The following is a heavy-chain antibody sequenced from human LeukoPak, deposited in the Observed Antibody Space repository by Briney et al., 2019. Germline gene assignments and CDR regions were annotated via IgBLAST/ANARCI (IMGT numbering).Heavy chain of an antibody. J-gene: IGHJ6*03. V-gene: IGHV4-34*01. CDR3: ARGTPPYSSSWYTQVYYYMDV. D-gene: IGHD6-13*01. CDR2: INHSGST. CDR1: GGSFSGYY. Sequence: SETLSLTCAVYGGSFSGYYWSWIRQPPGKGLEWIGEINHSGSTNYNPSLKSRVTISVDTSKNQFSLKLSSVTAADTAVYYCARGTPPYSSSWYTQVYYYMDVWGKGTTVTISS.